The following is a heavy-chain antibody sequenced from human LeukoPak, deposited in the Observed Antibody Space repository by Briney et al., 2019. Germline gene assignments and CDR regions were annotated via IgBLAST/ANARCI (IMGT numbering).Heavy chain of an antibody. CDR2: ISYDGSNK. CDR1: GFTFSSYG. V-gene: IGHV3-30*18. CDR3: AKDRRDLGFDY. J-gene: IGHJ4*02. Sequence: GGSLRLSCAASGFTFSSYGMHWVRQAPGKGLEWVAVISYDGSNKYYADSVKGRFTISRDNSKSTLYLQMNSLRAEDTAVYYCAKDRRDLGFDYWGQGTLVTVSS. D-gene: IGHD7-27*01.